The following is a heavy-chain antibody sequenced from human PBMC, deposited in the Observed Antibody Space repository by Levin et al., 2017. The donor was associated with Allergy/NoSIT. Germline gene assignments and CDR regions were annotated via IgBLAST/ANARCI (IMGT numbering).Heavy chain of an antibody. Sequence: GGSLRLSCDTSGFTFSNYEMNWVRQAPGKGLVYISFISSGGGTKYYADSVKGRFTISRDNAKNSLYLQMDSLRAEDTAIYYCARSPPYCDDTTCSRGRDYWGQGTLVTVSS. D-gene: IGHD2-2*01. CDR2: ISSGGGTK. CDR1: GFTFSNYE. V-gene: IGHV3-48*03. CDR3: ARSPPYCDDTTCSRGRDY. J-gene: IGHJ4*02.